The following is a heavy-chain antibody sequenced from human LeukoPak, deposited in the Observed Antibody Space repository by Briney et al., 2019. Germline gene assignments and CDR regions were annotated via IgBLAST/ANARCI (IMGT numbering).Heavy chain of an antibody. D-gene: IGHD3-16*02. J-gene: IGHJ4*02. CDR1: GFTVSAYA. V-gene: IGHV3-23*01. CDR3: AKGEKTRPFGGVIDY. Sequence: GGSLRLSCAASGFTVSAYAMAWVRQAPGKGLEWVSTIYDDNTYYADSVKGRFTISRDNSKNTLYLQMNSLRAEDTAVYYCAKGEKTRPFGGVIDYWGQGTLVTVSS. CDR2: IYDDNT.